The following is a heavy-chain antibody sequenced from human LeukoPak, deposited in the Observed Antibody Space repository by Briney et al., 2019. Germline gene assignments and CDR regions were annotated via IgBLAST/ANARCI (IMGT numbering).Heavy chain of an antibody. D-gene: IGHD3-22*01. CDR1: GFSFTSYA. Sequence: GGSLRLSCAAAGFSFTSYAISWVRQAPGKGLEWVSGISGGGGGAYYADSVKGRFTISRDNSKNTLYLQMNSLRAEDTAVYYCAGTYYYDSSGYSYEYWGQGTLVAVSS. CDR3: AGTYYYDSSGYSYEY. CDR2: ISGGGGGA. J-gene: IGHJ4*02. V-gene: IGHV3-23*01.